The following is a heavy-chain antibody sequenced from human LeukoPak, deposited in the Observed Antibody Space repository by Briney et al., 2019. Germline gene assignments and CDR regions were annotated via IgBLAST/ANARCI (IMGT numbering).Heavy chain of an antibody. V-gene: IGHV3-7*01. Sequence: GGSLRLSCAASGFTFSSYWMSWVRQAPGKGLEWVADIKEDGSEKYYVDSVKGRFTISRDNAKNSLYLQMNSLRAEDTAVYYCARDSGAYYDILTGYPDVPDYWGQGTLVTVSS. J-gene: IGHJ4*02. CDR3: ARDSGAYYDILTGYPDVPDY. D-gene: IGHD3-9*01. CDR1: GFTFSSYW. CDR2: IKEDGSEK.